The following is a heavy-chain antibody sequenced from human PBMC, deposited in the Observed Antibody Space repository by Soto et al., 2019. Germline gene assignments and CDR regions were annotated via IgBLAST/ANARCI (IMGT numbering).Heavy chain of an antibody. CDR3: ARGIGVRYYDILTGYYSAPNDAFDI. D-gene: IGHD3-9*01. CDR2: MNPNSGNT. Sequence: GASVKVSCKASGYTFTSYDINWVRQTTGQGLEWMGWMNPNSGNTGYAQKFQGRVTMTRNTSISTAYMELSSLRSEDTAVYYCARGIGVRYYDILTGYYSAPNDAFDIWGQGTMVTVSS. J-gene: IGHJ3*02. CDR1: GYTFTSYD. V-gene: IGHV1-8*01.